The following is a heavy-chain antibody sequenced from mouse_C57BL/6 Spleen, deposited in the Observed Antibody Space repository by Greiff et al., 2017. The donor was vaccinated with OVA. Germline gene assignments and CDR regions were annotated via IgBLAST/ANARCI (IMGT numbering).Heavy chain of an antibody. CDR3: ARDRDEGGYFDD. CDR1: GFTFSSYA. D-gene: IGHD3-3*01. V-gene: IGHV5-4*01. J-gene: IGHJ2*01. CDR2: ISDGGSYT. Sequence: EVKLVESGGGLVKPGGSLKLSCAASGFTFSSYAMSWVRQTPDKRLEWVATISDGGSYTYYPDNVKGRFTISRDNAKNNLYLQMSHLKSEDTAMYYCARDRDEGGYFDDWGQGTTLTVSS.